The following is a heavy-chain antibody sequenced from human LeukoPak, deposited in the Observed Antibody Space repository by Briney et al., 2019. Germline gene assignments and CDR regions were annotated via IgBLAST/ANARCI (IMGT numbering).Heavy chain of an antibody. D-gene: IGHD2-2*01. CDR2: IYHSGST. Sequence: SETLSLTCTVSGYSISSGYYWGWIRQPPGKGLEWIGSIYHSGSTDYNPSLKSRVTISVDTSKNQFSLKLSSVTAADTAVYYCATAPGYCSSTSCPPDYWGQGTLVTVSS. V-gene: IGHV4-38-2*02. CDR1: GYSISSGYY. J-gene: IGHJ4*02. CDR3: ATAPGYCSSTSCPPDY.